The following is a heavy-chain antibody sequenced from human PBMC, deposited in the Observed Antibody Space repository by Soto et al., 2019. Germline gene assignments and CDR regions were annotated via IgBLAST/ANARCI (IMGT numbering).Heavy chain of an antibody. CDR2: IIPTFGTA. Sequence: GASVKVSCKASGGTFSSHTIAWVRQAPGQGLEWMGGIIPTFGTATNAPKFQGRVAISADASSNTAYMELSSLTPEDTAVYCCASERSAQYFDYWGQGTMVTVSS. CDR1: GGTFSSHT. CDR3: ASERSAQYFDY. D-gene: IGHD1-26*01. J-gene: IGHJ4*02. V-gene: IGHV1-69*13.